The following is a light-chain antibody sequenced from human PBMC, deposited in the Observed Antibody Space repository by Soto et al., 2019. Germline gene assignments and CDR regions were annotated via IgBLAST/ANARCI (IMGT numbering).Light chain of an antibody. J-gene: IGKJ4*01. CDR1: QGISNY. Sequence: DIQMTQSPSSLSASVGDRVTITCRASQGISNYLAWYQQKPGKVPKLLIYAASTLQSGVPSRFSGSGSGTDVTLTISSLQHADVVTYYCHKYNSAPRTFGGGTKVEIK. CDR3: HKYNSAPRT. V-gene: IGKV1-27*01. CDR2: AAS.